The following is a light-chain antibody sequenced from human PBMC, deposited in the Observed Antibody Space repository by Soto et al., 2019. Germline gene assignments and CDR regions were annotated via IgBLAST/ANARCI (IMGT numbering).Light chain of an antibody. Sequence: EIVLTQSPGTLSLSPGERATLSCRASQSVSSGYLAWYQQKPGQAPRLLIYGASSRATGIPDRFSGSGSGKDFTLTISRLEPEDFAVYYYQQYGNSPQTFGQGTKVEIK. V-gene: IGKV3-20*01. CDR1: QSVSSGY. CDR3: QQYGNSPQT. J-gene: IGKJ1*01. CDR2: GAS.